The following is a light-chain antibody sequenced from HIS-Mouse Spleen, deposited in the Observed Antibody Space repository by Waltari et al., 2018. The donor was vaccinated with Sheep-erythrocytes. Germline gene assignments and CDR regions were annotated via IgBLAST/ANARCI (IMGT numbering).Light chain of an antibody. CDR3: YSTDSSGNHRV. CDR1: ALPKKY. Sequence: SYELTQPPSVSVSPGQTARITCSGDALPKKYAYCYQQKSGQAPVRVTYEDNKRPSGIPERFSGSSSGTMATLTISGAQVEDEADYYCYSTDSSGNHRVFGGGTKLTVL. CDR2: EDN. V-gene: IGLV3-10*01. J-gene: IGLJ3*02.